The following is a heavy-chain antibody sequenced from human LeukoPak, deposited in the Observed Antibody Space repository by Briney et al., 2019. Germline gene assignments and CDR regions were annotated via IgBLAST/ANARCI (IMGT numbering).Heavy chain of an antibody. J-gene: IGHJ5*02. CDR2: IKQDGSEK. D-gene: IGHD4-17*01. CDR1: GFTFSSYW. CDR3: AREKTTVTTPWFDP. Sequence: GGSLRLSCAASGFTFSSYWMSWIRQAPGKGLEWVANIKQDGSEKYYVDSVKGRFTISRDNAKNSLYLQMNSLRAEDTAVYYCAREKTTVTTPWFDPWGQGTLVTVSS. V-gene: IGHV3-7*01.